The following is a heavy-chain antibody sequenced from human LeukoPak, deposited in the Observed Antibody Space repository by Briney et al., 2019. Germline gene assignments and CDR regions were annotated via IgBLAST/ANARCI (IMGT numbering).Heavy chain of an antibody. CDR2: IYYSGST. V-gene: IGHV4-59*12. Sequence: SETLSLTCTVSGGSISSYYWSWIRQPPGKGLEWIGYIYYSGSTTYNPSLKSRVTISVDTSKNQFSLKLSSVTAADTAVYYCARTGGVPAAIFDYWGQGTLVTVSS. CDR3: ARTGGVPAAIFDY. J-gene: IGHJ4*02. D-gene: IGHD2-2*01. CDR1: GGSISSYY.